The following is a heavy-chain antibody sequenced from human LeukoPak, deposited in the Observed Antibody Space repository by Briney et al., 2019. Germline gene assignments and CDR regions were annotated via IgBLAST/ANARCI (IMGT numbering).Heavy chain of an antibody. CDR3: ARGGSLRWFSAGAFDI. J-gene: IGHJ3*02. CDR2: IKQDGSEK. CDR1: GFTFSSYW. V-gene: IGHV3-7*01. Sequence: GGSLRLSCAASGFTFSSYWMTWVRQAPGKGLEWVANIKQDGSEKYYVDSVKGRFTISRDNAKNSLYLQMNSLRAEDTAVYYCARGGSLRWFSAGAFDIWGQGTMVTVSS. D-gene: IGHD4-23*01.